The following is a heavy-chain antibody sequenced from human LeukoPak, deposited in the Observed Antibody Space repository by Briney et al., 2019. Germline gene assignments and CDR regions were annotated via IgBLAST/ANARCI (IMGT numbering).Heavy chain of an antibody. CDR3: AKSLSDGYDY. D-gene: IGHD6-13*01. Sequence: GGSLRLSCAASALTFNNYGMHWVRQAPGKGLEWVAVISYDGSYKYYTDSVKGRFTISRDNSKNTLHLQMNSLTADDTAVYYCAKSLSDGYDYWGQGTPVTVSS. CDR1: ALTFNNYG. J-gene: IGHJ4*02. V-gene: IGHV3-30*18. CDR2: ISYDGSYK.